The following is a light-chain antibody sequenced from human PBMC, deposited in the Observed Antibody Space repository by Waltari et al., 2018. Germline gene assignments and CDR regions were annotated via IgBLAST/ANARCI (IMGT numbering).Light chain of an antibody. CDR1: TTDIDLYKY. J-gene: IGLJ3*02. CDR2: YAT. Sequence: QSTLTQPRAVSGSPGQSVTISCTGTTTDIDLYKYVSWYQQHPGEAPKLLISYATERPSGVPVRFSGSKSRDAASLTISGLQGEEEADYYCCSHAGSHIWVFGGGTKLTVL. V-gene: IGLV2-11*01. CDR3: CSHAGSHIWV.